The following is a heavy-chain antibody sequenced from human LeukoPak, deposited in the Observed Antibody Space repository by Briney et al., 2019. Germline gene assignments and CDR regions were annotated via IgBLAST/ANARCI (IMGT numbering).Heavy chain of an antibody. CDR2: ISSSGSTI. Sequence: PGGSLRLSCAASGFTFSDYYMSWIRQAPGKGLEWVSYISSSGSTIYYADSVKGRFTISRDNAKNSLYLQMNSLRAEDTAVYYCARDDNPGGVPYCSSTSCYTMGYYYGMDVWGQGATVTVSS. CDR3: ARDDNPGGVPYCSSTSCYTMGYYYGMDV. J-gene: IGHJ6*02. V-gene: IGHV3-11*01. D-gene: IGHD2-2*02. CDR1: GFTFSDYY.